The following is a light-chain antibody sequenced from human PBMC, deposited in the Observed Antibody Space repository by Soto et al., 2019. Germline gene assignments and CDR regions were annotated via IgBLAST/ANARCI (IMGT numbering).Light chain of an antibody. Sequence: DIQMTQSPSSVSASVGDRVTITCRASQDISSWVAWYQQKPGKAPKLLISAASSLQSGVPRRFSGSGSGTDFTLIISSLQPEDFATYFCQQGDRFPFTFGGGTKGDIK. CDR1: QDISSW. CDR3: QQGDRFPFT. CDR2: AAS. J-gene: IGKJ4*01. V-gene: IGKV1-12*01.